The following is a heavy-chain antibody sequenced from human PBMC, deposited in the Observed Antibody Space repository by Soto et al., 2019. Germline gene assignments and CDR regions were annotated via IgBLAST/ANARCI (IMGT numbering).Heavy chain of an antibody. CDR2: IKTDGSEK. V-gene: IGHV3-7*03. J-gene: IGHJ6*02. Sequence: EVQLVESGGGLVQPGGSLRLSCAASGFTFSSYWMSWARQAPGKGLEWVANIKTDGSEKYYVDSVRGRFTTSRDNCRNFFYLQMNSLTGEDTAVYYCTRDGSPFALVVWGLGTSVTVSS. CDR1: GFTFSSYW. CDR3: TRDGSPFALVV.